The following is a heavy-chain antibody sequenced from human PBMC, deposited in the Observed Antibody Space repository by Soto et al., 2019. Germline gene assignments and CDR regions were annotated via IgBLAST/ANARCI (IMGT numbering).Heavy chain of an antibody. Sequence: QVQLQESGTGLVKPSGTLSLTCAVSGVSISSSHWWSWVRPPPGKGLEWIGEIFHDGTTNYNPSLKSRVTISVHQSKNPFSLMLSSVTAADTAVYYCARELERGDLPEGFDYWGQGTLATVSS. CDR3: ARELERGDLPEGFDY. CDR2: IFHDGTT. V-gene: IGHV4-4*02. CDR1: GVSISSSHW. J-gene: IGHJ4*02. D-gene: IGHD1-1*01.